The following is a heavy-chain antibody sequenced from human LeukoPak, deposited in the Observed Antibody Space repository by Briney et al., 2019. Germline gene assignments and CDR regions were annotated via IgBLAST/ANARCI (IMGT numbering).Heavy chain of an antibody. V-gene: IGHV4-59*08. CDR1: GGSISSYY. Sequence: PSETLSLTSTVSGGSISSYYWSWSRQPPGKGLEWIGYIYYSGSTKYNPSLKSRVTISLDTSKNQFSLKLNSVTAADTAVYYCARQHGDYRPPYYYYMDVWGKGTTVTVSS. CDR3: ARQHGDYRPPYYYYMDV. D-gene: IGHD4-17*01. CDR2: IYYSGST. J-gene: IGHJ6*03.